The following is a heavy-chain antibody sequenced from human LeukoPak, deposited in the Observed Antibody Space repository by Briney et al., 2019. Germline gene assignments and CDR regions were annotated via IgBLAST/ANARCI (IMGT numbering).Heavy chain of an antibody. CDR3: ARHGKMFDFWSGYYTNWFDP. D-gene: IGHD3-3*01. V-gene: IGHV4-59*08. J-gene: IGHJ5*02. Sequence: SETLSLTCTVSGGSISSYYWSWIRQPPGEGLEWIGYIYYSGSTNYNPSLKSRVTISVDTSKNQFSLKLSSVTAADTAVYYCARHGKMFDFWSGYYTNWFDPWGQGTLVTVSS. CDR1: GGSISSYY. CDR2: IYYSGST.